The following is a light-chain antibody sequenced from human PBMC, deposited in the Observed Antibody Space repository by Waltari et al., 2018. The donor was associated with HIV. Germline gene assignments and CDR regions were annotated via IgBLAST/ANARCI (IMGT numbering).Light chain of an antibody. J-gene: IGKJ4*01. CDR2: WAS. Sequence: DIVMTQSPDSLAVSLGERATIHCKSSQSVLYSSNNKKYLAWYQQKPGQPPKLLIYWASARESGVPDRFSASGSGTDFTLTISSLQAEDVAVYYCQQHYTTPLTFGGGTKVEI. CDR1: QSVLYSSNNKKY. CDR3: QQHYTTPLT. V-gene: IGKV4-1*01.